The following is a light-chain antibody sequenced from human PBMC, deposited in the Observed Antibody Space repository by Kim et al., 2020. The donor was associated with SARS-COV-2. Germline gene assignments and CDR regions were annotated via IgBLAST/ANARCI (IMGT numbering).Light chain of an antibody. Sequence: SVSPGQTASSSFSGDKLGDKYACWYQQKPGQSPVLVIYQDSKRPSGIPERFSGSNSGNTATLTVSGTQAMDEADYYCQAWDSSTAVFGGGTQLTVL. CDR2: QDS. CDR3: QAWDSSTAV. CDR1: KLGDKY. J-gene: IGLJ3*02. V-gene: IGLV3-1*01.